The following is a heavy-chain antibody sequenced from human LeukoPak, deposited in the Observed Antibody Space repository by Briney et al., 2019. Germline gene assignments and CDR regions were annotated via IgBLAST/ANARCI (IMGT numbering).Heavy chain of an antibody. V-gene: IGHV1-69-2*01. D-gene: IGHD1-26*01. CDR2: VDPEDGET. CDR1: GYTFTDYY. Sequence: ASVKVPCKASGYTFTDYYMHWVQQAPGKGLEWMGRVDPEDGETIYAEKFQGRVTITADTSTDTAYMELSSLRSEDTAVYYCATGLLVGATSWGQGTLVTVSS. J-gene: IGHJ4*02. CDR3: ATGLLVGATS.